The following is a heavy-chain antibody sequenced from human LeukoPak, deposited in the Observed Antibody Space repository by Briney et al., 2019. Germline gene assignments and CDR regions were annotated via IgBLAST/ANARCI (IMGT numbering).Heavy chain of an antibody. CDR3: ARHWYSTFVWFDP. V-gene: IGHV4-39*01. D-gene: IGHD3-16*01. J-gene: IGHJ5*02. Sequence: SEILSLTCTVSGGSISSSSYYWGWIRQPPGKGLEWIVSIYYSGSTYYNPSLKSRVTISVNTSKNQFSLKLSSVTAADTAVYYCARHWYSTFVWFDPWGQGTLVTVSS. CDR2: IYYSGST. CDR1: GGSISSSSYY.